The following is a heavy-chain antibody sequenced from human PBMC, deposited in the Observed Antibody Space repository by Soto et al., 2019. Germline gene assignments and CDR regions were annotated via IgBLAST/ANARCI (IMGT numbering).Heavy chain of an antibody. V-gene: IGHV1-69*12. CDR2: IIPIFGTA. D-gene: IGHD3-16*01. CDR3: AQCLLGVNYYYGMDV. CDR1: GGTFSRYA. J-gene: IGHJ6*02. Sequence: QVQLVQSGAEVKKPGSSVKVSCKASGGTFSRYAINWVRQAPGQGLEWMGGIIPIFGTADYAQKFQGRVTITADQSTSTAYMELSSLRSEDTAVYYCAQCLLGVNYYYGMDVWGQGTTVTVSS.